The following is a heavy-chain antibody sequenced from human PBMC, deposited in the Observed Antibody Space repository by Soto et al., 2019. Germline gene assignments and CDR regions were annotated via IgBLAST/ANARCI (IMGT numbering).Heavy chain of an antibody. Sequence: SETLSFTCTVSGGSISSYYWSWIRQPPGKGLEWIGYIYYSGSTNYNPSLKSRVTISVDTSKNQFSLKLSSVTAADTAVYYCARDLAPPRSYYDFWSGPFGFDPWGQGTLVTVSS. CDR2: IYYSGST. CDR3: ARDLAPPRSYYDFWSGPFGFDP. V-gene: IGHV4-59*01. J-gene: IGHJ5*02. CDR1: GGSISSYY. D-gene: IGHD3-3*01.